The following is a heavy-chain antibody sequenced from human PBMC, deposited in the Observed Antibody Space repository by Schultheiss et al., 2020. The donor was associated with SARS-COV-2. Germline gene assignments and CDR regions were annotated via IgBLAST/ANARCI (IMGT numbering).Heavy chain of an antibody. CDR3: ARVTSGNSAWFAGWFDP. V-gene: IGHV3-66*01. CDR2: IYSGDST. CDR1: GFTVSPNY. D-gene: IGHD5-12*01. Sequence: GGSLRLSCAASGFTVSPNYMTWVRQAPGKGLEWVSFIYSGDSTYYADSVKGRFIISRDNSKNILYLQMNSLRDEDTAVYYCARVTSGNSAWFAGWFDPWGQGTLVTVSS. J-gene: IGHJ5*02.